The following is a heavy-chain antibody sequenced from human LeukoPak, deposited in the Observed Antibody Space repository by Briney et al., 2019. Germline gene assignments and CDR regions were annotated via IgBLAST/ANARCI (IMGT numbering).Heavy chain of an antibody. J-gene: IGHJ4*02. Sequence: GASVKVSCKASGYTFTGYYMHWVRQAPGQGLEWMGGIIPIFGTANYAQKFQGRVTITADKSTSTAYMELSSLRSEDTAVYYCARKPRKTGAYFDYWGQGTLVTVSS. V-gene: IGHV1-69*06. CDR2: IIPIFGTA. D-gene: IGHD1-14*01. CDR1: GYTFTGYY. CDR3: ARKPRKTGAYFDY.